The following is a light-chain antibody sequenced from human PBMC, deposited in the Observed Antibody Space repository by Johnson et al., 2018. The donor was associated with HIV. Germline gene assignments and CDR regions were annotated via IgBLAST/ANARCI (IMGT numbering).Light chain of an antibody. CDR1: TSKIGNNY. V-gene: IGLV1-51*01. Sequence: QSVLTQPPSVSAAPGQKVTISCSGSTSKIGNNYVSWYQHLPGAAPKFTIYDINKRPSGIPDRFSGSKSGTSATLGITGLQTEDEATYCCGTWDSSLSAGTRHVFGTGATVTVL. CDR2: DIN. CDR3: GTWDSSLSAGTRHV. J-gene: IGLJ1*01.